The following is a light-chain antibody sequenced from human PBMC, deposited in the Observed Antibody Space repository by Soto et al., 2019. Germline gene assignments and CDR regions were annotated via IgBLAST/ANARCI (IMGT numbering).Light chain of an antibody. V-gene: IGKV3-15*01. CDR2: GAS. CDR1: QSVSSN. CDR3: QQYNNWPTWT. J-gene: IGKJ1*01. Sequence: EIVMTQSPATLSVSPGERATLSCRASQSVSSNLAWYQQKPSKAPRLLIYGASNRATGIPARFSGSGSGTKFTLTISSLQSEDFAVYYCQQYNNWPTWTFGQGTKVDIK.